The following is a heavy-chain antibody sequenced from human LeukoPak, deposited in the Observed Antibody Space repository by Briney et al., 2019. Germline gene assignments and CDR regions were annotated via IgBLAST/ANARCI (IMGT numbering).Heavy chain of an antibody. D-gene: IGHD1-26*01. CDR1: GFTVSSNY. Sequence: PGGSLRLSCAASGFTVSSNYMSWVRQAPGKGLEWVSVIYSGGTTYYADSVKGRFTISRDNSKNTLYLQMNSLRAEDTAVYYCARSTPEWELLYYFDYWGQGTLVTVSS. J-gene: IGHJ4*02. CDR3: ARSTPEWELLYYFDY. CDR2: IYSGGTT. V-gene: IGHV3-53*01.